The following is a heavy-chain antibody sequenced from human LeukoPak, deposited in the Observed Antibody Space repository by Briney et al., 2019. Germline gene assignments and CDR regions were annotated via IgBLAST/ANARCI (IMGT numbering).Heavy chain of an antibody. CDR2: ISSNGGST. D-gene: IGHD3-3*01. V-gene: IGHV3-64*04. J-gene: IGHJ4*02. CDR3: ARVVLYYDFWSAYFHD. CDR1: GFTFSRYA. Sequence: GGSLRLSCSASGFTFSRYAMHWVRQAPGKGLEYVSAISSNGGSTYYADSVKGRFTLSRDNSKNTLYLQMNSLRAEDAAVYYCARVVLYYDFWSAYFHDWGQGTLVTVSS.